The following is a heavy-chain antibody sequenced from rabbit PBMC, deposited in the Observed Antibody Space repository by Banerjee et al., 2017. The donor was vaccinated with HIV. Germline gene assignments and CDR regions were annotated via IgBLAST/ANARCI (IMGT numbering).Heavy chain of an antibody. D-gene: IGHD4-1*01. CDR2: IYTSSGST. CDR3: ARGYSSGWGHYGMDL. Sequence: EESGGDLVKPEGSLTLTCKASGFDFSSSYWICWVRQAPGKGLELIACIYTSSGSTWYASWVNGRFTISKTSSTTVTLQMTSLTAADTATYFCARGYSSGWGHYGMDLWGQGTLVTVS. V-gene: IGHV1S45*01. CDR1: GFDFSSSYW. J-gene: IGHJ6*01.